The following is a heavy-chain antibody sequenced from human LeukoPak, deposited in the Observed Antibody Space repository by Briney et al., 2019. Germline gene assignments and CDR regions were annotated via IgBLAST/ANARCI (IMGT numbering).Heavy chain of an antibody. Sequence: GPVKVSCKASGYTFTGYYMHWVRQAPGQGLEWMGWINPNSGGTNYAQKFQGRVTMTRDTSISTAYMELSRLRSDDTAVYYCARGQWELDWFDPWGQGTLVTVSS. CDR3: ARGQWELDWFDP. D-gene: IGHD1-26*01. CDR1: GYTFTGYY. J-gene: IGHJ5*02. V-gene: IGHV1-2*02. CDR2: INPNSGGT.